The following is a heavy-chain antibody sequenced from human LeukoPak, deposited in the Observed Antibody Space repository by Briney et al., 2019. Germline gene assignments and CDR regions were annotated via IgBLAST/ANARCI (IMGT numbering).Heavy chain of an antibody. CDR1: GGTFGSYA. J-gene: IGHJ5*02. D-gene: IGHD2-2*01. CDR3: ARCCSSTSCYRGGFDWFDP. Sequence: ASVKVSCKASGGTFGSYAISWVRQAPGQGLEWMGWISAYNGNTNYAQKLQGRVTMTTDTSTSTAYMELRSLRSDDTAVYYCARCCSSTSCYRGGFDWFDPWGQGTLVTVSS. CDR2: ISAYNGNT. V-gene: IGHV1-18*01.